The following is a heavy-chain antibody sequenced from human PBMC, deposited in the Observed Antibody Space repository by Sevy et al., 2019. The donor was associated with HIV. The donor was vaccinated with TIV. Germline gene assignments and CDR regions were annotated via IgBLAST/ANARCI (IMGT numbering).Heavy chain of an antibody. V-gene: IGHV1-2*02. CDR3: ARAQRYKPLLWFGELSDRGWFDP. Sequence: ASVKVSCKASGYTFTGYYMHWVRQAPGQGLEWMGWINPNSGGTNYAQKFQGRVTMTRDTSISTAYMELSSLRSGDKAVYYWARAQRYKPLLWFGELSDRGWFDPWGQGTLVTVSS. J-gene: IGHJ5*02. CDR1: GYTFTGYY. D-gene: IGHD3-10*01. CDR2: INPNSGGT.